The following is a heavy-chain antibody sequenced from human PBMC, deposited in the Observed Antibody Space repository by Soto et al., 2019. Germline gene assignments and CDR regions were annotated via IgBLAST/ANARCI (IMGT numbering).Heavy chain of an antibody. V-gene: IGHV3-21*01. CDR1: GFTFSSYS. Sequence: EVQLVESGGGLVKPGGSLRLSCAASGFTFSSYSMNWVRQAPGKGLEWVSSISSSSSYIYYADSVKGRFTISRDNAKNSLYLQMNSLRAEDTAVYYCARDRQPGPVYYYYGMDVWGQGTTVTVSS. D-gene: IGHD1-1*01. CDR3: ARDRQPGPVYYYYGMDV. CDR2: ISSSSSYI. J-gene: IGHJ6*02.